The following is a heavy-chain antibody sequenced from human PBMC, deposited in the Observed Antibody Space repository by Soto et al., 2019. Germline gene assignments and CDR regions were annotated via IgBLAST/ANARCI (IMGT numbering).Heavy chain of an antibody. D-gene: IGHD3-10*01. J-gene: IGHJ3*02. CDR1: GFTFSNAW. CDR2: IKSKTDGGTT. Sequence: GGSLRLSCAASGFTFSNAWMNWVRQAPGKGLEWVGRIKSKTDGGTTDYAAPVKGRFTISRDDSKNTLYLQMNSLKTEDTAVYYCTTALWFGEFIDAFDIWGQGTMVTVSS. CDR3: TTALWFGEFIDAFDI. V-gene: IGHV3-15*07.